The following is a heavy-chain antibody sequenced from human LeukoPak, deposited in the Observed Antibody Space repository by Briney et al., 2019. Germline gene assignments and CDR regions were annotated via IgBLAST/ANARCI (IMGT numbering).Heavy chain of an antibody. J-gene: IGHJ3*02. CDR2: ISGSGRST. D-gene: IGHD4-23*01. CDR1: GFTFSSYA. Sequence: GGSLRLSCAASGFTFSSYAMSWVRQAPGKGLEWVSAISGSGRSTYYADSVKGRFTISRENPKNTLYLQMNSLRVEDTAVYYCAKTLGDYGGNSGAFDIWGQWTMVTVSS. CDR3: AKTLGDYGGNSGAFDI. V-gene: IGHV3-23*01.